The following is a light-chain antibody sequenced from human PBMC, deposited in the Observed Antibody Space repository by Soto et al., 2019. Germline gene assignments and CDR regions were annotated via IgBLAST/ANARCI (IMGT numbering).Light chain of an antibody. CDR3: QQYNNWPPAT. V-gene: IGKV3-15*01. J-gene: IGKJ1*01. CDR1: QSVSNSY. Sequence: MTQSPGTLSLSPGERATLCCRASQSVSNSYLAWYQQKPGQAPRLLIFGASTRATGIPARFSGSGSETELTLTISSLQSEDFAVYYCQQYNNWPPATFGQGTKVDIK. CDR2: GAS.